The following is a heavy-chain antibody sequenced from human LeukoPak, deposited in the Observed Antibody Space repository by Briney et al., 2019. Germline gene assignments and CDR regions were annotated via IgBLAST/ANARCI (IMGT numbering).Heavy chain of an antibody. V-gene: IGHV1-69*04. CDR1: GGTFSSYA. CDR2: IIPILGIA. CDR3: ASKREGDAFDI. J-gene: IGHJ3*02. Sequence: ASVKVSCKASGGTFSSYAISWVRQAPGQGLEWMGRIIPILGIANYAQKFQGRVTITADKSTSTAYMELSSLRSEDTAVYYCASKREGDAFDIWGQGTMVTVSS.